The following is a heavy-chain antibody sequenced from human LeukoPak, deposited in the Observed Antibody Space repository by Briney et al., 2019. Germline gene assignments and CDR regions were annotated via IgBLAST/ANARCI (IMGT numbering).Heavy chain of an antibody. J-gene: IGHJ4*02. CDR2: INGDGPST. CDR1: GFTFSHYW. CDR3: AKLVGATTGSDY. V-gene: IGHV3-74*01. D-gene: IGHD1-26*01. Sequence: PGGSLRLSCAASGFTFSHYWMHWARQAPGKGLVWFSRINGDGPSTRYGDSVKGRFTISRDNAKNTLYLQMNGLSAEDTAVYYCAKLVGATTGSDYWGQGTLVTVSS.